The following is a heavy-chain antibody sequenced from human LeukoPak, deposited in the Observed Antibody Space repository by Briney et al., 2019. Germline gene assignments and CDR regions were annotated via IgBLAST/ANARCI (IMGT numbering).Heavy chain of an antibody. V-gene: IGHV4-61*02. J-gene: IGHJ6*03. D-gene: IGHD6-6*01. CDR1: GGSISSGSYY. Sequence: SETLSLTCTVSGGSISSGSYYWSWIRQPAGKGLEWIGRIYTSGSTNYNPSLKSRVTISVDTSKNQFSLKLSSVTAADTAVYYCASSSIAARRQGDYYYYMDVWGKGTTVTVSS. CDR2: IYTSGST. CDR3: ASSSIAARRQGDYYYYMDV.